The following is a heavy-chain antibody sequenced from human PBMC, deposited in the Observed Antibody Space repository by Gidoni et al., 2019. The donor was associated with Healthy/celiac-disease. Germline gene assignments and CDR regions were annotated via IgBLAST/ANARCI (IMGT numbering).Heavy chain of an antibody. CDR2: INHSGST. CDR3: ALDELTYYYDRGAFDI. Sequence: QVQLQQWGAGLLKPSETLSLTCAAHGGSFSGYYWSWIRQPPGKGLEWIGEINHSGSTNDNPSLKSRVTISVDTSKNQFSLKLSSVTAADTAVYYCALDELTYYYDRGAFDIWGQGTMVTVFS. V-gene: IGHV4-34*01. J-gene: IGHJ3*02. CDR1: GGSFSGYY. D-gene: IGHD3-22*01.